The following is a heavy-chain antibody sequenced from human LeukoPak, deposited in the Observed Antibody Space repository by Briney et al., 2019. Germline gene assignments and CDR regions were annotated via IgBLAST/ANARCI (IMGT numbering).Heavy chain of an antibody. D-gene: IGHD3-22*01. CDR3: AREAPITMTGYAFDI. CDR1: GYTFTSYY. Sequence: ASVKVSCKASGYTFTSYYMHWVRHPPGHGLEWVGIIDRSGVSTSYAQKYQGRVTMTRDTSTSPVYMEVSSLRSEDTAVYYCAREAPITMTGYAFDIWGQGTMVTASS. V-gene: IGHV1-46*01. J-gene: IGHJ3*02. CDR2: IDRSGVST.